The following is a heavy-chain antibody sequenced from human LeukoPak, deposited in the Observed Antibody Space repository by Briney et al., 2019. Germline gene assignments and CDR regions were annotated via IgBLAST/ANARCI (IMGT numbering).Heavy chain of an antibody. V-gene: IGHV1-18*01. CDR3: ARVGNYGGFDY. J-gene: IGHJ4*02. Sequence: ASVKVSCKASGYTFTSYVISWVRQAPGQGVEGMGWISAYNGNTNYAQKLQGRVTMTTDTSTSTAYMELRSLRSDDTAVYYCARVGNYGGFDYWGQGTLVTVSS. D-gene: IGHD4-17*01. CDR2: ISAYNGNT. CDR1: GYTFTSYV.